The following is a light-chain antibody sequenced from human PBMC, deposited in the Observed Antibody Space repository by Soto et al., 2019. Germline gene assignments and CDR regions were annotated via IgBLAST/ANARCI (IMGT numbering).Light chain of an antibody. CDR2: EVS. CDR1: SSDVGGYNY. J-gene: IGLJ3*02. V-gene: IGLV2-14*03. CDR3: TSFISSSTWV. Sequence: QSVLTQPASVSGSPGQSITISCTGTSSDVGGYNYVSWFQQHPGKAPKLKIYEVSNRPSGVSNRFSGSKSGYTASLTISELRAEDEADYYCTSFISSSTWVFGGGTKLTVL.